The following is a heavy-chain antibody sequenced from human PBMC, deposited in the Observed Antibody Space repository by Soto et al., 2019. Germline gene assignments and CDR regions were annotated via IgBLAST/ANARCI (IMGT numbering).Heavy chain of an antibody. CDR2: IPYDRGNS. D-gene: IGHD5-18*01. V-gene: IGHV3-30*18. J-gene: IGHJ4*02. Sequence: QVHLVESGGGVVQPGRSLRLSCAASGFTFSSYGMYWVRQAPGRGLEWVAFIPYDRGNSYYADSVKGRFTIPRDNSKNTLYLQMNSLTAEDTAVYYCAKDREYSYGYADYWGQGALVTVSS. CDR3: AKDREYSYGYADY. CDR1: GFTFSSYG.